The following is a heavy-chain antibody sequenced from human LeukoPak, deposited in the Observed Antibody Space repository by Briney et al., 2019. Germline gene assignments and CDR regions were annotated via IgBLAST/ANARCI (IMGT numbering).Heavy chain of an antibody. CDR1: GFTFSTYG. CDR3: TTEIQTYCSGGSCYYNYFDY. Sequence: GGSLRLSCEASGFTFSTYGMHWVRQAPGKGLEWVSFIRYDGSNKYYADSVKGRFTISRDNSKNTLYLQMNSLKTEDTAVYYCTTEIQTYCSGGSCYYNYFDYWGQGTLVTVSS. CDR2: IRYDGSNK. V-gene: IGHV3-30*02. J-gene: IGHJ4*02. D-gene: IGHD2-15*01.